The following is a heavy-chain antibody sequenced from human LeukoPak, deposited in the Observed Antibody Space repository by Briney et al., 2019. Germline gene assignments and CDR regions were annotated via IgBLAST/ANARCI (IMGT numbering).Heavy chain of an antibody. Sequence: PGGSLRLSCAASGFTFSSYWMSWVRQAPGKGLEWVANIKQDGSEKYYVDSVKGRFTISRDNAKNSLYLQMNSLRAEDTAVYYCARTQGVLRFLEWLPLAFDIWGQGTMVTVSS. V-gene: IGHV3-7*01. CDR1: GFTFSSYW. J-gene: IGHJ3*02. CDR3: ARTQGVLRFLEWLPLAFDI. CDR2: IKQDGSEK. D-gene: IGHD3-3*01.